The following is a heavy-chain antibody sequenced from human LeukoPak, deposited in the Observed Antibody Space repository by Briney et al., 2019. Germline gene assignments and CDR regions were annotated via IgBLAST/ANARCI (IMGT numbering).Heavy chain of an antibody. Sequence: PSETLSLTCAVYGGSFSGYYWSWIRQPPGKGLEWIGEINHSGSTNYNPSPKSRVTISVDTSKNQFSLKLSSVTAADTAVYYCARGHYYGSGSYYKVVRKMYYFDYWGQGTLVTVSS. V-gene: IGHV4-34*01. CDR1: GGSFSGYY. CDR3: ARGHYYGSGSYYKVVRKMYYFDY. CDR2: INHSGST. D-gene: IGHD3-10*01. J-gene: IGHJ4*02.